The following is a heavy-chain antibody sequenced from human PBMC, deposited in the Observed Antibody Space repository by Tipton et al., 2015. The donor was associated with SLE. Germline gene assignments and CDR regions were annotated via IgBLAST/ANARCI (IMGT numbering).Heavy chain of an antibody. J-gene: IGHJ6*04. D-gene: IGHD3-10*01. CDR3: ARDGSGGAMDV. V-gene: IGHV4-59*12. CDR2: IYYSGST. CDR1: GGSISSYY. Sequence: GLVKPSETLSLTCTVSGGSISSYYWSWIRQPPGKGLEWIGYIYYSGSTYYNPSLKSRVTISVDTSKNQFSLKLSSVTAADTAVYYCARDGSGGAMDVWGKGTTVTVSS.